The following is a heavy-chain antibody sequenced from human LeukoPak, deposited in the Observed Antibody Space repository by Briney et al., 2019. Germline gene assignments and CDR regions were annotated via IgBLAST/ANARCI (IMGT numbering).Heavy chain of an antibody. J-gene: IGHJ3*01. CDR1: GGSMSSHY. CDR3: ARLLDNDSSGDPDTFDV. Sequence: SETLSLTCTVSGGSMSSHYWSWIRQSPGKGLEWIGYKSYSGRTYYKPSLRSRVTTSVDTSKNHFSLSLTFVTAADTAVYYCARLLDNDSSGDPDTFDVWGQGTMVTVSS. D-gene: IGHD3-22*01. V-gene: IGHV4-59*11. CDR2: KSYSGRT.